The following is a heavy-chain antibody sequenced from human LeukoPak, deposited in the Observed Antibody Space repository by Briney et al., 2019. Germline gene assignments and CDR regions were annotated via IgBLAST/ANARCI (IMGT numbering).Heavy chain of an antibody. D-gene: IGHD3-10*01. V-gene: IGHV3-72*01. CDR2: TRNKANSYTT. CDR1: GFTFSDHY. CDR3: TTDPHLLSYYGSGSYDDFDY. Sequence: GGSLRLSCAASGFTFSDHYMDWVRQAPGKGLEWVGRTRNKANSYTTEYAASVKGRFTISRDDSKNSLYLQMNSLKTEDTAVYYCTTDPHLLSYYGSGSYDDFDYWGQGTLVTVSS. J-gene: IGHJ4*02.